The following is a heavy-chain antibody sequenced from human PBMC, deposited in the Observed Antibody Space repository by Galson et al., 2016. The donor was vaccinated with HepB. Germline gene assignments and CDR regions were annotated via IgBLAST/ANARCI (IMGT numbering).Heavy chain of an antibody. CDR1: GFTFSSYA. Sequence: SLRLSCAASGFTFSSYAMGWVRQAPGKGLEWVSSLTDSGGITHYADSVKGRFTISRDNSRNTLYLQMNSLRAEDTAIYYCAKYLRVTTPYFEYWGQGTLVTGSS. J-gene: IGHJ4*02. CDR2: LTDSGGIT. CDR3: AKYLRVTTPYFEY. V-gene: IGHV3-23*01. D-gene: IGHD4-17*01.